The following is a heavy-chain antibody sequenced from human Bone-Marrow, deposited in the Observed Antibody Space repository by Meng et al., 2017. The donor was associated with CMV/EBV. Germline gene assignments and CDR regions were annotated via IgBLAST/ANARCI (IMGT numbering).Heavy chain of an antibody. CDR3: AVSPYSSSRYRPAERAFDI. CDR2: MNPNSGNT. Sequence: ASVKVSCKASVYIFTSYDINWVRQATGQGLEWMGWMNPNSGNTGYAQKFQGRVTMTRNTSISTAYMELSSLRSEDTDVYYCAVSPYSSSRYRPAERAFDIWGQGTMVTVSS. D-gene: IGHD6-13*01. CDR1: VYIFTSYD. V-gene: IGHV1-8*01. J-gene: IGHJ3*02.